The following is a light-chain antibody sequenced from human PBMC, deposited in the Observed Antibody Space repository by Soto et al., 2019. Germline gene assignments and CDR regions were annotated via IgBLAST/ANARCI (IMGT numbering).Light chain of an antibody. Sequence: EIVLTQSPATLSLSPGERATLSCRASQSVSSYLAWYQQKPGQAPRLLIYDASNRATGIPARFSGSGSGTDFTLTISSLEPEDFAVYYCQQRSNWSAFGGGT. V-gene: IGKV3-11*01. CDR2: DAS. CDR3: QQRSNWSA. J-gene: IGKJ4*01. CDR1: QSVSSY.